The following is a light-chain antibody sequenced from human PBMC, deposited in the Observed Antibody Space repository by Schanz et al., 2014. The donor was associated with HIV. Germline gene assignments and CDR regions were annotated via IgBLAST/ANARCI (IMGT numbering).Light chain of an antibody. CDR1: SSDVGGYNY. V-gene: IGLV2-14*01. Sequence: QSALTQPASVSGSPGQSITISCTGSSSDVGGYNYVSWYQQHPGKAPKLMIYDVNNRPSGVSNRFSGSKSGNTASLTISGLQAEDEADYYCGSYGGSDNMVFGGGTKLTVL. CDR3: GSYGGSDNMV. CDR2: DVN. J-gene: IGLJ3*02.